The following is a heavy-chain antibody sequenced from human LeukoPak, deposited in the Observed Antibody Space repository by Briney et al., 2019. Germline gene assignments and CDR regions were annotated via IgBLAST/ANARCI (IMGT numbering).Heavy chain of an antibody. Sequence: SETLSLTCTVSGGSISSSSYYWGWIRQPPGKGLEWIGSIYYSGSTYYNPSLKSRVTISVDTSKNQFSLKLSSVTAADTAVYYCAREAIVVVPAAVVSGAFDIWGQGTMVTVSS. D-gene: IGHD2-2*01. V-gene: IGHV4-39*07. CDR1: GGSISSSSYY. J-gene: IGHJ3*02. CDR3: AREAIVVVPAAVVSGAFDI. CDR2: IYYSGST.